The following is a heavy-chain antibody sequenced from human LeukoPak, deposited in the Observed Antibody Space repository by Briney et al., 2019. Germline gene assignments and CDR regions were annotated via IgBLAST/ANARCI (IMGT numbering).Heavy chain of an antibody. CDR1: GFTFSSYW. J-gene: IGHJ4*02. D-gene: IGHD6-19*01. CDR3: ARGSWWLD. V-gene: IGHV3-74*01. Sequence: GGSLRLSCAAPGFTFSSYWMHWVRQAPGKGLVWVSRINSDASSTSYADSVKGRFTIPRDNARDTLYLQMNSLRAEDTAVHYCARGSWWLDWGQGTLVTVSS. CDR2: INSDASST.